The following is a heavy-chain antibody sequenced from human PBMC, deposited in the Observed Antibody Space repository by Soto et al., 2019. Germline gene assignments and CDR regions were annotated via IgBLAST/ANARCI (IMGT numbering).Heavy chain of an antibody. D-gene: IGHD3-16*01. CDR2: ISGSGGNT. Sequence: GSLRLSCAASGFTFSPYAMTWVRQAPGKGLEWVSSISGSGGNTNYADSVKGRFTVSRDNSKRTLSLQMNSLTEEDTAIYYCAKGLRRLLRTQYYYGLDVWGRGTAVTVSS. V-gene: IGHV3-23*01. CDR1: GFTFSPYA. CDR3: AKGLRRLLRTQYYYGLDV. J-gene: IGHJ6*02.